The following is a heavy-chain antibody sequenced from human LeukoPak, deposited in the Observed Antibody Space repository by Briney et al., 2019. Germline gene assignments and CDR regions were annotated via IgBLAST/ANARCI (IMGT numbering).Heavy chain of an antibody. CDR1: GYTFTSYG. D-gene: IGHD1-26*01. V-gene: IGHV1-18*01. CDR3: ASAGGVGATQWFDP. CDR2: ISAYNGNT. Sequence: ASVKVSCKASGYTFTSYGISWVRQAPGQGLEWMGWISAYNGNTNYAQKLQGRVTMTTDTSTSTAYMELRSLRSEDTAVYYCASAGGVGATQWFDPWGQGTLVTVSS. J-gene: IGHJ5*02.